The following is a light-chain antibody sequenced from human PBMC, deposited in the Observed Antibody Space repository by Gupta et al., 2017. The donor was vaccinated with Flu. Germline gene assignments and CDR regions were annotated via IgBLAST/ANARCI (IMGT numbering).Light chain of an antibody. CDR2: EVN. CDR1: SSDVGGYNY. J-gene: IGLJ2*01. CDR3: CSYGGSKF. V-gene: IGLV2-8*01. Sequence: QSALTQPPSASGSPGQSFTISCTGTSSDVGGYNYVSWYQQHPGKAPKLIIYEVNKRPSGVPDRFSGSKSGNTASLTVSGLLAEDEADYYCCSYGGSKFFGGGTKLTVL.